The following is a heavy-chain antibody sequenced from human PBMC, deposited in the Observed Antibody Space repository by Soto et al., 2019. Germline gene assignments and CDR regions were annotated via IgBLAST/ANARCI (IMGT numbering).Heavy chain of an antibody. Sequence: GSLRLSCAASGFTVSSNYMSWVRQAPGKGLEWVSVIYSGGSTYYADSVKGRFTISRDNSKNTLYLQMNSLRAEDTAVYYCARDRQWLGIDYWGQGTLVTVSS. D-gene: IGHD6-19*01. CDR3: ARDRQWLGIDY. CDR2: IYSGGST. J-gene: IGHJ4*02. V-gene: IGHV3-53*01. CDR1: GFTVSSNY.